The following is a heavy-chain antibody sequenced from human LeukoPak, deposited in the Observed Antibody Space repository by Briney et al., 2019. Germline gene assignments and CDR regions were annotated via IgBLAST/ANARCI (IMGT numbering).Heavy chain of an antibody. Sequence: GGSLRLSCAVSGXTFSNYTVNWVRQGPGKGLEWVSSISRSGYYIYYADSVKGRFTISRDNSKNTLYLQMSSLRAEDTAVYYCVKDFGRGNTTFDYWGQGTLVTVSS. D-gene: IGHD4-23*01. CDR3: VKDFGRGNTTFDY. V-gene: IGHV3-21*01. J-gene: IGHJ4*02. CDR1: GXTFSNYT. CDR2: ISRSGYYI.